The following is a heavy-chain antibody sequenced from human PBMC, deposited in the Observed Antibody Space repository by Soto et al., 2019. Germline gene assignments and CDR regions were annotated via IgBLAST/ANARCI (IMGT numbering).Heavy chain of an antibody. CDR3: AKSGRSSVHVDIVVVPAALLYYYYGMDV. D-gene: IGHD2-2*01. CDR2: ISGSGGST. V-gene: IGHV3-23*01. J-gene: IGHJ6*02. Sequence: EVQLLESGGGLVQPGGSLRLSCAASGFTFSSYAMSWVRQAPGKGLEWVSAISGSGGSTYYADSVKGRFTISRDNPKNTLYLQMNSLRAEDTAVYYCAKSGRSSVHVDIVVVPAALLYYYYGMDVWGQGTTVTVSS. CDR1: GFTFSSYA.